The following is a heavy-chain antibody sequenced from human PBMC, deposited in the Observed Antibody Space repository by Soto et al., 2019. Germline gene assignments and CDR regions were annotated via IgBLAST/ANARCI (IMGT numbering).Heavy chain of an antibody. V-gene: IGHV3-48*01. J-gene: IGHJ6*03. Sequence: EVQLVESGGGLVQPGGSLRLSCAASGFTFSSYSMNWVRQAPGKGLEWVSYISSSSSTIYYADSVKGRFTISRYNAKNSLYLQMNSLRAEDTAVYYCARGGNYYYYYYMDVWGKGTTVTVSS. CDR3: ARGGNYYYYYYMDV. CDR2: ISSSSSTI. D-gene: IGHD3-16*01. CDR1: GFTFSSYS.